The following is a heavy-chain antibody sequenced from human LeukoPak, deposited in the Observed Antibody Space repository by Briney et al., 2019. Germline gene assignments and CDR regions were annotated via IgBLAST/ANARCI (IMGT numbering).Heavy chain of an antibody. CDR3: ARAYYSTSWYGV. V-gene: IGHV4-4*07. Sequence: SDTLSLTCTVSGGSISIYYWSWIRQPAGKGLEWIGRIYTSGSTNYNPSLKSRVTILLDTSKNHFSVRLSSVTAADTAVYYCARAYYSTSWYGVWGQGTLVTVSS. CDR1: GGSISIYY. D-gene: IGHD2-2*01. J-gene: IGHJ3*01. CDR2: IYTSGST.